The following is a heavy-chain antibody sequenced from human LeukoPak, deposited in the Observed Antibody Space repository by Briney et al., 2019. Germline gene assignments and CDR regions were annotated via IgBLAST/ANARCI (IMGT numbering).Heavy chain of an antibody. Sequence: GGSLRLSCAASGFTFNNFAMSWVRQAPGKGLEWVSAIGDNGGDTKYAASVKGRFTISRDNSKNTLYLQMNSLRAEDTAVYYCAKDLRPLSWFDYWGQGTLVTVSS. CDR1: GFTFNNFA. J-gene: IGHJ4*02. V-gene: IGHV3-23*01. CDR3: AKDLRPLSWFDY. D-gene: IGHD6-6*01. CDR2: IGDNGGDT.